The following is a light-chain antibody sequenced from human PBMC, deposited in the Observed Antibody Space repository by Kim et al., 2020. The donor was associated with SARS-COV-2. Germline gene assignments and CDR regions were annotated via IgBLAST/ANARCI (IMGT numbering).Light chain of an antibody. CDR3: KSRDTSGDRLV. CDR1: SLRTYY. Sequence: SSELTQDPAVSVALGQTVRITCQGDSLRTYYASWYQQKPGQAPALVIYAKNNGPSGIPDRFSGSSSGNTASLTITGAQAEDEADYYCKSRDTSGDRLVFG. CDR2: AKN. V-gene: IGLV3-19*01. J-gene: IGLJ2*01.